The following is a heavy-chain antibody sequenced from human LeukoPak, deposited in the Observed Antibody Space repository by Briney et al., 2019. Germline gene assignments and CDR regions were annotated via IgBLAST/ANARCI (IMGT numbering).Heavy chain of an antibody. CDR3: ARLKGC. Sequence: PGGSLRLSCAASGFTFSSYWMHWVRQAPGKGLERVSRINTDGSSTDYADSVKGRFTISRDNAKNTLYLQMNSLRVEDTAVYYCARLKGCWGQGTLVTVSS. CDR2: INTDGSST. V-gene: IGHV3-74*01. J-gene: IGHJ4*02. D-gene: IGHD6-19*01. CDR1: GFTFSSYW.